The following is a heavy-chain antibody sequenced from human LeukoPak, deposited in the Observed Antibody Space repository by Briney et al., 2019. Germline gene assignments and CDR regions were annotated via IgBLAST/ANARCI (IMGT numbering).Heavy chain of an antibody. CDR1: GFTFSSYG. D-gene: IGHD1-7*01. V-gene: IGHV3-33*01. J-gene: IGHJ6*03. Sequence: GESLRLSCAASGFTFSSYGMHWVRQAPGKGLEWVAVIWYDGSNKYYADSVKGRFTISRDNSKNTLYLQMNSLRAEDTAVYYCATSLELSPYMDVWGKGTTVTVSS. CDR3: ATSLELSPYMDV. CDR2: IWYDGSNK.